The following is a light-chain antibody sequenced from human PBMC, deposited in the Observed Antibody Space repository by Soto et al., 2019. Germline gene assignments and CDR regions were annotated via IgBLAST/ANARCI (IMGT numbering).Light chain of an antibody. CDR3: NSDTGSSTYV. J-gene: IGLJ7*01. Sequence: QSVLTQPPSVSGSPGQSVAISCTGTSSDVGSYNRVSWYQQPPGAAPKLMIYEVSKRPSGVPDRFSGSKSGNTASLTISGLPAEDEADYYGNSDTGSSTYVFGTGTQLTVL. CDR2: EVS. V-gene: IGLV2-18*02. CDR1: SSDVGSYNR.